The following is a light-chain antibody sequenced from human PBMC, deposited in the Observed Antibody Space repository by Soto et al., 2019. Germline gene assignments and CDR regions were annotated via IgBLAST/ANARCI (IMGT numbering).Light chain of an antibody. CDR3: QKHNSAPFT. V-gene: IGKV1-27*01. CDR1: QGISNY. CDR2: SAS. Sequence: DIQMTQSPSSLSASVGDRVTITCRASQGISNYLAWYQQKPGKVPKLLIYSASTLQLGVTSRFSGSGSGTDFTLTISSLQPEDVATYYCQKHNSAPFTFGPGTKVDIK. J-gene: IGKJ3*01.